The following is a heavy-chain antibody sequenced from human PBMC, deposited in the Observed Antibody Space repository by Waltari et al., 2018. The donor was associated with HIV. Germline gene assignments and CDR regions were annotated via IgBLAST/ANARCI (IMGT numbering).Heavy chain of an antibody. V-gene: IGHV1-24*01. CDR1: GYTLTALS. J-gene: IGHJ6*02. CDR3: ATTAATQCIYYYGMDV. Sequence: VQLVQSGAEVKKPGASVKVSCKVAGYTLTALSMHWVRQAPGKGLEWMGGFDPEDCETIYAQKFQGRVTMTEDTSTDTAYMELSSLGSEDTAVYYCATTAATQCIYYYGMDVWGQGTTVTVSS. CDR2: FDPEDCET. D-gene: IGHD2-15*01.